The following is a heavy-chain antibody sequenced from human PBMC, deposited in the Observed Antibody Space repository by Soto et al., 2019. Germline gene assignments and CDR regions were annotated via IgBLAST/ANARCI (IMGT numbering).Heavy chain of an antibody. CDR1: GGTFSSYA. J-gene: IGHJ6*02. V-gene: IGHV1-69*01. CDR2: IIPIFGTA. CDR3: ARGVAPRWYYYYYGMDV. Sequence: QVQLVQSGAEVKKPGSSVKVSCKASGGTFSSYAISWVRQAPGQGLEWMGGIIPIFGTANYAQKFQGRVTITADESTSTDYMELSSLRSEDTAVYYCARGVAPRWYYYYYGMDVWGQGTTVTVSS. D-gene: IGHD2-15*01.